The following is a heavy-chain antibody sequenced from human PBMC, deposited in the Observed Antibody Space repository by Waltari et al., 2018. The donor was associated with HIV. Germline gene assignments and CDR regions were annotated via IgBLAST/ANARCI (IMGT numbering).Heavy chain of an antibody. J-gene: IGHJ4*02. CDR3: ARDHDHGMD. V-gene: IGHV3-74*03. CDR2: INTDGSSI. Sequence: EVQLVEAGGASVQPGGSLRLSCAASGFIFSNYWMHWVRQAPGKGLVWVSHINTDGSSIKFADSVKGRFTISRDNAKKKVYLQMNRLRVEDTAVYYCARDHDHGMDWGQGTLVTVSS. CDR1: GFIFSNYW. D-gene: IGHD4-17*01.